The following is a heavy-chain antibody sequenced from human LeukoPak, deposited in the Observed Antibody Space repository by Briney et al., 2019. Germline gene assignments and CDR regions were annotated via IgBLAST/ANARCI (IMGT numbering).Heavy chain of an antibody. D-gene: IGHD3-10*01. CDR3: ARAKLTMVRGVHVDY. CDR1: GGSFSGYY. V-gene: IGHV4-34*01. CDR2: INHSGST. Sequence: PSETLSLTCAVYGGSFSGYYWSWIRQPPWKGLEWIGEINHSGSTNYNPSLKSRVTISVDTSKNQFSLKLSSVTAADTAVYYCARAKLTMVRGVHVDYWGQGTLVTVSS. J-gene: IGHJ4*02.